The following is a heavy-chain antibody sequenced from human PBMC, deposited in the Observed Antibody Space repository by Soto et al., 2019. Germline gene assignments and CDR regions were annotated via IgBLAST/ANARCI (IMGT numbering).Heavy chain of an antibody. CDR2: IKSKTDGGTT. CDR1: GFTFSNAW. CDR3: TTDLSYDFWSASSPY. Sequence: GGSLRRSCAASGFTFSNAWMNWVRQAPGKGLEWVGRIKSKTDGGTTDYAAPVTGRFTISRDDSKDTLYLQMNSLKNGDTAVYYCTTDLSYDFWSASSPYWGQGTLVTVSS. V-gene: IGHV3-15*07. J-gene: IGHJ4*02. D-gene: IGHD3-3*01.